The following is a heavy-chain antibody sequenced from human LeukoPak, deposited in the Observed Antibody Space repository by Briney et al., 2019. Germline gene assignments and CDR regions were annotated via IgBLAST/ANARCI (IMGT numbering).Heavy chain of an antibody. V-gene: IGHV1-69*13. CDR3: ARDTYDSSGYYFSHYYYGMDV. D-gene: IGHD3-22*01. J-gene: IGHJ6*02. Sequence: SVKVSCKASGYMFTSYGISWVRQAPGQGLEWMGGIIPIFGTANYAQKFQGRVTTTADESTSTAYMELSSLRSEDTAVYYCARDTYDSSGYYFSHYYYGMDVWGQGTTVTVSS. CDR1: GYMFTSYG. CDR2: IIPIFGTA.